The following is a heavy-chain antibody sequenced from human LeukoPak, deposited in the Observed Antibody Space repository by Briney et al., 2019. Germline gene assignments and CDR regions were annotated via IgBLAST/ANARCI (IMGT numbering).Heavy chain of an antibody. Sequence: PGGSLRLSCAAPGCTFSSYGMHWVRQAPGKGLEWVAVIWYDGSNKYYADSVKGRFTISRDNSKNTLYLQMNSLRAEDTAVYYCAKDYAAGGFGELFLWGQGTLVTVSS. CDR2: IWYDGSNK. D-gene: IGHD3-10*01. CDR3: AKDYAAGGFGELFL. CDR1: GCTFSSYG. V-gene: IGHV3-33*06. J-gene: IGHJ4*02.